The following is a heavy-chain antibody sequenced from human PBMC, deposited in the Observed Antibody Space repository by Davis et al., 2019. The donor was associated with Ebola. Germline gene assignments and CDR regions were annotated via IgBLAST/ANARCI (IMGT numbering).Heavy chain of an antibody. CDR3: ARVLKRYYYYGLDV. Sequence: PGGSLRLSCAASGFSFNDYDMHWVRQATGKGLEWVSSVGAAGDTYHSDSVKGRFTISRDTANNSRYLQMDSLRPEDPAVYYCARVLKRYYYYGLDVWGQGTTVTVAS. J-gene: IGHJ6*02. CDR1: GFSFNDYD. V-gene: IGHV3-13*01. CDR2: VGAAGDT.